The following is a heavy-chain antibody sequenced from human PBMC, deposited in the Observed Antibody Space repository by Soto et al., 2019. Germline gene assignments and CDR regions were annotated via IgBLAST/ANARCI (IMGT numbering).Heavy chain of an antibody. CDR3: AREVTIDCSGGSCYSPYYDY. J-gene: IGHJ4*02. D-gene: IGHD2-15*01. V-gene: IGHV1-69*13. Sequence: WASVKVSCKASGGTFSSYAISWVRQAPGQGLEWMGGIIPIFGTANYAQKFQGRVTITADESTSTAYMELSSLRSEDTAVYYCAREVTIDCSGGSCYSPYYDYWGQGTLVTVSS. CDR2: IIPIFGTA. CDR1: GGTFSSYA.